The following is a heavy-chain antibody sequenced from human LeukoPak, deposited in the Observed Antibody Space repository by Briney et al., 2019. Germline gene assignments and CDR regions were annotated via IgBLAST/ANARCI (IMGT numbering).Heavy chain of an antibody. CDR1: GYTFTSYD. Sequence: VASVKVSCTASGYTFTSYDINWVRQATGQGLEWMGWMNPNSGNTGYAQKLQGRVTMTRNTSISTAYMELSSLRSEDTAVYYCARARLMVRGVISTFSPSPIYYYMDVWGKGTTVTISS. V-gene: IGHV1-8*01. D-gene: IGHD3-10*01. CDR2: MNPNSGNT. CDR3: ARARLMVRGVISTFSPSPIYYYMDV. J-gene: IGHJ6*03.